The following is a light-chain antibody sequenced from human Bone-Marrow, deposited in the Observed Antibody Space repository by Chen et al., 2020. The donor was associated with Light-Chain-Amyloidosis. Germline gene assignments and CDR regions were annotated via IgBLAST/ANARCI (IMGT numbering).Light chain of an antibody. CDR2: GSS. CDR3: QQYGTSPLT. V-gene: IGKV3-20*01. Sequence: EIVLKQSPGTLSLSPGEGANLSCRASQTISSNYLTWYQQKFGQAPRLLIYGSSSRATGITDRFTGSGSGTDFTLTINRLEPEDFAMYYCQQYGTSPLTFGGGTKVEIK. CDR1: QTISSNY. J-gene: IGKJ4*01.